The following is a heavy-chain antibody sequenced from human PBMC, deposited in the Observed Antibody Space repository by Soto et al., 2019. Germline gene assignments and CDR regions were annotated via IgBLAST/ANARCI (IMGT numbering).Heavy chain of an antibody. CDR3: ARRNSGYYGHQDAFDI. V-gene: IGHV1-18*01. CDR2: ISAYNGNT. CDR1: GYTLTSYG. Sequence: ASVKVSCKASGYTLTSYGISWVRQAPGQGLEWMGWISAYNGNTNYAQKLQGRVTMTTDTSTSTAYMELRSLRSDDTAVYYCARRNSGYYGHQDAFDIWGQGTMVTVSS. J-gene: IGHJ3*02. D-gene: IGHD3-3*01.